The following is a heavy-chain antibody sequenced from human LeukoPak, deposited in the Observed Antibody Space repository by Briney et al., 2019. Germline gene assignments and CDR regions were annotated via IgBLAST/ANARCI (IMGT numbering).Heavy chain of an antibody. Sequence: GGSLRLSCAASGFTFSSYAMSWVRQAPGKGLEWVSAISGSGGTTYYADSVKGRFTISRDNSKNTLYLQMNSLRAEDTAVYYCAKDTASSWWYFDLWGRGTLVTVSS. V-gene: IGHV3-23*01. CDR1: GFTFSSYA. CDR2: ISGSGGTT. CDR3: AKDTASSWWYFDL. J-gene: IGHJ2*01. D-gene: IGHD5-18*01.